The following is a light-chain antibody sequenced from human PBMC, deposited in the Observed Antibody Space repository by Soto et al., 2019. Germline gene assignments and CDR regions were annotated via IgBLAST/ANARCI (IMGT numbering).Light chain of an antibody. CDR2: AAF. Sequence: DIQMTQSPSSVSASVGDRVTITCRASQGISSYLNWYQQKPGKAPKLLIHAAFNLQSGVPSRFSGSGSGTEFSLTITSLQPEDFATYYCLQHNSYPLTFGGGTKVDIK. V-gene: IGKV1-17*01. CDR3: LQHNSYPLT. CDR1: QGISSY. J-gene: IGKJ4*01.